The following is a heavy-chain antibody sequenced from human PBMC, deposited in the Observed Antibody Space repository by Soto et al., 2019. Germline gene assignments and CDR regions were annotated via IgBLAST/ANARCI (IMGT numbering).Heavy chain of an antibody. J-gene: IGHJ4*02. CDR1: GDSISSYY. D-gene: IGHD4-17*01. V-gene: IGHV4-59*08. CDR2: IYYNGNT. CDR3: ATLTTVTTNFDY. Sequence: PSETLSLTCTVSGDSISSYYWSWIRQPPGKGLEWIGYIYYNGNTNYNPSLKSRVTISVDTSKNEFSLKLSSVTAADTAVYYCATLTTVTTNFDYWGQGTLVTVAS.